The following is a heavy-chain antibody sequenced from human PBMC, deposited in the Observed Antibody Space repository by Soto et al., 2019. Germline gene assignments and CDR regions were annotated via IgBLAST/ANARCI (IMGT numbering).Heavy chain of an antibody. CDR2: ISAYNGDT. D-gene: IGHD3-22*01. CDR1: GYTVTGYG. V-gene: IGHV1-18*01. J-gene: IGHJ4*02. Sequence: QVNLVQSGAEVKKPGASVRVSCKASGYTVTGYGITWVRQAPGHGLEWMGWISAYNGDTNYAPKVQGRVTMTTDTSKRTAYMELRSLRSDDTAVYYCARDDTVGYSAGGDLWGQGTLVTVSS. CDR3: ARDDTVGYSAGGDL.